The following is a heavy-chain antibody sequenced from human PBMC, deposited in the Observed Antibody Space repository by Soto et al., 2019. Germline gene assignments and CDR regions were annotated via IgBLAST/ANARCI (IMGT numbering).Heavy chain of an antibody. Sequence: PGGSLRLSCAASGFTFSSYAMHWVRQAPGKGLEWVAVISYDGSNKYYADSVKGRFTISRDNSKNTLYLQMNSLRAEDTAVYYCARSPRDYCSSTSCPYAMDVWGQGTTVTVSS. V-gene: IGHV3-30-3*01. CDR2: ISYDGSNK. CDR3: ARSPRDYCSSTSCPYAMDV. D-gene: IGHD2-2*01. CDR1: GFTFSSYA. J-gene: IGHJ6*02.